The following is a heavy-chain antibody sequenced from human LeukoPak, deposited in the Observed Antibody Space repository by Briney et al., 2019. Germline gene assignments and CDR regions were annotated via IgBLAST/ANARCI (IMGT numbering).Heavy chain of an antibody. V-gene: IGHV4-39*01. D-gene: IGHD5-24*01. J-gene: IGHJ4*02. CDR2: IYYSGSS. CDR3: ARHRSGWLQSSFDY. Sequence: AETLSLTCSVSGGSISSSSSYWGWIRQPPGKGLEWIGSIYYSGSSFDNPALKSRVTISVDTSKNQFSLKLSSVTAADAAVYYCARHRSGWLQSSFDYWGQGTLVTVSS. CDR1: GGSISSSSSY.